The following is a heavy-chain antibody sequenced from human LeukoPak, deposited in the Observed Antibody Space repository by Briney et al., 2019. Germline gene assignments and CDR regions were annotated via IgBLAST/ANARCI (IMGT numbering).Heavy chain of an antibody. CDR3: ARRKIAAAASFDY. D-gene: IGHD6-13*01. V-gene: IGHV4-39*07. Sequence: KPSETLSLTCTVSGGSISSSSYYWGWIRQPPGKGLEWIGEINHSGSTNYNPSLKSRVTISVDTSKNQFSLKLSSVTAADTAVYYCARRKIAAAASFDYWGQGTLVTVSS. CDR2: INHSGST. CDR1: GGSISSSSYY. J-gene: IGHJ4*02.